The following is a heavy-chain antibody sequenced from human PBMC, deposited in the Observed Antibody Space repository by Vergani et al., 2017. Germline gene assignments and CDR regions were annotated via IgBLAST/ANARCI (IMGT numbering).Heavy chain of an antibody. Sequence: QVQLVQSGAEVKKPGASVKVSCKASGYTFTGYYMHWVRQAPGQGLEWMGWINPNSGGTNYAQKFQGRVTMTRDTSISTAYMELSRLRSDETAVYYCARGGAARAPNYYYMDVWGKGTTVTVSS. J-gene: IGHJ6*03. D-gene: IGHD6-6*01. CDR1: GYTFTGYY. CDR2: INPNSGGT. V-gene: IGHV1-2*02. CDR3: ARGGAARAPNYYYMDV.